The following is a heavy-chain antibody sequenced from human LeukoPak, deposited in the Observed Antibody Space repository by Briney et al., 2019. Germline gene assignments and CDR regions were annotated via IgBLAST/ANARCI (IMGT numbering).Heavy chain of an antibody. CDR1: GGSISSYY. J-gene: IGHJ4*02. D-gene: IGHD3-3*01. V-gene: IGHV4-59*08. CDR3: ARQGITIFGVVIPIFDY. CDR2: IYYSGST. Sequence: SETLSLTCTVSGGSISSYYWSWIRQPPGKGLEWIGYIYYSGSTNYNPSLKSRVTISVDTSKNQFSLKLSSVTAADTAVYYCARQGITIFGVVIPIFDYWGQGTLVTVSS.